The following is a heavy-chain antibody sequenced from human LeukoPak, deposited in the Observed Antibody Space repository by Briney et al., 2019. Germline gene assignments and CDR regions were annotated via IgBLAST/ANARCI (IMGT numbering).Heavy chain of an antibody. V-gene: IGHV3-7*01. J-gene: IGHJ3*02. D-gene: IGHD3-22*01. CDR1: GFTFSSYA. CDR2: IKQDGSEK. CDR3: ARGGSITMISGAFDI. Sequence: GGSLRLSCAASGFTFSSYAMSWVRQAPGKGLEWVANIKQDGSEKYYVDSVKGRFTISRDNAKNSLYLQMNSLRAEDTAVYYCARGGSITMISGAFDIWGQRTMVTVSS.